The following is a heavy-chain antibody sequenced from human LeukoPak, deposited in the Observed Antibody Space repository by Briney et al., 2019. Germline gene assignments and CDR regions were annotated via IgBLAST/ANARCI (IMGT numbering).Heavy chain of an antibody. D-gene: IGHD6-6*01. CDR3: ARESRGSSSSYYYYYMDV. V-gene: IGHV1-69*05. Sequence: ASVKVSCKASGGTFSSYAISWVRQAPGQGLEWMGGIIPIFGTANYAQKFQGRVTITTDESTSTAYMELSSLRSEDTAVYYCARESRGSSSSYYYYYMDVWAKGPRSPSP. CDR2: IIPIFGTA. J-gene: IGHJ6*03. CDR1: GGTFSSYA.